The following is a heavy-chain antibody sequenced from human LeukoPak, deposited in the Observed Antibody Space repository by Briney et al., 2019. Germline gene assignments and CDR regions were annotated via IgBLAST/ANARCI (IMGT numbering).Heavy chain of an antibody. CDR1: RGTVRSSSHF. CDR2: IYYDGST. CDR3: ARRFADERSGYGFDS. D-gene: IGHD3-22*01. Sequence: SETLSLTCTVSRGTVRSSSHFWGWIRQPPGKGLEWIANIYYDGSTYYNPSFKSRVTMSVDMSRDQFTLRLTSVTAADTAVYFCARRFADERSGYGFDSWGQGPLVIVSS. V-gene: IGHV4-39*01. J-gene: IGHJ4*02.